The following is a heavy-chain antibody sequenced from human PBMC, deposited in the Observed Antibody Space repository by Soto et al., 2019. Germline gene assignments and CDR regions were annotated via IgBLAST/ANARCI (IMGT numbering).Heavy chain of an antibody. CDR2: IHQNGTER. D-gene: IGHD3-10*01. V-gene: IGHV3-7*01. J-gene: IGHJ4*02. Sequence: EVQLVESGGGLVHPGGSLRLSCVVSGFTFSGYWMHWVRQAPGKGLECVANIHQNGTERYYVDSEKGRFTISRDNAKNSLYLHMNSLRAEDTAVYYCLGSGSFSLWGQGTLVTVSS. CDR1: GFTFSGYW. CDR3: LGSGSFSL.